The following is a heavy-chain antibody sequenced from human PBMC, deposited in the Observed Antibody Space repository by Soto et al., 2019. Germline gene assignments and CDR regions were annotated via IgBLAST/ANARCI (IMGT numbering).Heavy chain of an antibody. V-gene: IGHV1-2*02. J-gene: IGHJ5*02. CDR3: AREYFIGSGWYNWFDP. CDR1: GYTFTGYY. Sequence: GASVKVSCKASGYTFTGYYTHWVLQAPGQGLEWMGWINPNSGGTNYAQKFQGRVTMTRDTSISTAYMELSRLRSDDTAVYYCAREYFIGSGWYNWFDPWGQGTLVTVSS. D-gene: IGHD6-19*01. CDR2: INPNSGGT.